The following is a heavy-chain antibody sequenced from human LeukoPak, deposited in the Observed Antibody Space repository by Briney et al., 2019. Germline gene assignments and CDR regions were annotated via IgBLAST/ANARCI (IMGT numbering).Heavy chain of an antibody. CDR3: ARELVSLGTGYFDL. D-gene: IGHD7-27*01. Sequence: GGSLRLSCEASGFTFGTYGMTWVRQAPGKGLEWVSGITGSSTWTYYADSVRGRFTISRDNSKNTLHLQMNNLTADDTAIYYCARELVSLGTGYFDLWGRGTLVSVSS. V-gene: IGHV3-23*01. CDR1: GFTFGTYG. J-gene: IGHJ2*01. CDR2: ITGSSTWT.